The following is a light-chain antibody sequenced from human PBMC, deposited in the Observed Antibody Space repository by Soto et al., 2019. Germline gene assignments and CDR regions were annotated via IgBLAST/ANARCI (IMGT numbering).Light chain of an antibody. Sequence: DIQMTQSPSSLSAYVGDRVTITCRASQSISSYLNWYQQRPGKAPNLLIYTTSTLQSGVPSRFSGSGSGTDFTLTISSLQPDDFATYYCQQYNSYSPWTFGQGTKVDIK. CDR2: TTS. V-gene: IGKV1-5*01. J-gene: IGKJ1*01. CDR3: QQYNSYSPWT. CDR1: QSISSY.